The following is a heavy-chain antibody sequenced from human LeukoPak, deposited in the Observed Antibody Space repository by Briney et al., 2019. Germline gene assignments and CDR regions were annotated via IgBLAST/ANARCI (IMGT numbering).Heavy chain of an antibody. CDR1: GFIFSDYY. D-gene: IGHD3-10*01. J-gene: IGHJ4*02. Sequence: PGGSLRLSCAPSGFIFSDYYMDWVRQAAGKGLEWVANIKQDGSEKYYVDSVKGRFTISRDNAKNSLYLQMNSLRAEDTAAYYCARGKVLLGYWGQGTLVTVSS. CDR3: ARGKVLLGY. V-gene: IGHV3-7*01. CDR2: IKQDGSEK.